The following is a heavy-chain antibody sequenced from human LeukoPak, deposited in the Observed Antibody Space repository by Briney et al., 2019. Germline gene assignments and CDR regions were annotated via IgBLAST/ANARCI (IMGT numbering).Heavy chain of an antibody. J-gene: IGHJ4*02. CDR1: GYTFTSYD. CDR2: MNPNSGNT. V-gene: IGHV1-8*01. Sequence: ASVKVSCEASGYTFTSYDINWVRQATGQGLEWMGWMNPNSGNTGYAQKFQGRVTMTRNTSISTAYMELSSLRSEDTAVYYCARGTGDILTGYYTNWGQGTLVTVSS. D-gene: IGHD3-9*01. CDR3: ARGTGDILTGYYTN.